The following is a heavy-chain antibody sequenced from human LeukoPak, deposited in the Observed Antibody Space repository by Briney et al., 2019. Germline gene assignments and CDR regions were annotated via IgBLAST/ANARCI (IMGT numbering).Heavy chain of an antibody. D-gene: IGHD6-19*01. V-gene: IGHV3-30*03. Sequence: GGSLRLSCAAPGFTFSNYGMDWVRQAPGKGLEWVAIISDDGSRKFYADSVKGRFTISRDNSKNTLYLQMNSLRAEDTAVYYCARDPGYSSGWYGIYWGQGTLVTVSS. CDR3: ARDPGYSSGWYGIY. CDR1: GFTFSNYG. J-gene: IGHJ4*02. CDR2: ISDDGSRK.